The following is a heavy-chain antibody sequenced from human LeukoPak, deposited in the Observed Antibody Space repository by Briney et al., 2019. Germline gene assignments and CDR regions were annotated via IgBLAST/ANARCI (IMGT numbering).Heavy chain of an antibody. CDR2: IYHSGST. V-gene: IGHV4-31*03. CDR3: ASYTYYYGLGS. J-gene: IGHJ4*02. D-gene: IGHD3-10*01. CDR1: GGSINSGGYY. Sequence: SQTLSLTCTVSGGSINSGGYYWTWIRQSPGKGLEWIGNIYHSGSTYYNPSLKSRVTISGDTSKNQFSLKLTSVTAADTAVYYCASYTYYYGLGSWGQGTLVTVSS.